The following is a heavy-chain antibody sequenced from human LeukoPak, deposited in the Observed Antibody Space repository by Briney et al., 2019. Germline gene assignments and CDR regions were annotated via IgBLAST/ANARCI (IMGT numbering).Heavy chain of an antibody. CDR1: GFTFSSYS. J-gene: IGHJ6*03. CDR2: ISSSSSYI. CDR3: ARAGRKSRGVDIVRKKETGYYYYMDV. D-gene: IGHD2-15*01. Sequence: GGSLRLSCAASGFTFSSYSMNWVRQAPGKGLEWVSSISSSSSYIYYADSVKGRFTISRDNAKNSLYLQMNSLRAEDTAVYYCARAGRKSRGVDIVRKKETGYYYYMDVWGKGTTVTVSS. V-gene: IGHV3-21*01.